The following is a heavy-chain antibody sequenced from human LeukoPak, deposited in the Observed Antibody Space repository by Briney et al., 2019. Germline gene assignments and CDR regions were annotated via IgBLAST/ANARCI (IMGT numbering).Heavy chain of an antibody. D-gene: IGHD1-26*01. CDR3: ARQGVGATDC. V-gene: IGHV4-39*01. Sequence: SETLSLTCAVSGGSISSSTYYWAWIRQSPGKGLEWIGSITYSGSTYYNPSLESRVTISVDTSKNQFSLRLISVTAVDTAVYYCARQGVGATDCWGQGTLVTVSS. CDR1: GGSISSSTYY. J-gene: IGHJ4*02. CDR2: ITYSGST.